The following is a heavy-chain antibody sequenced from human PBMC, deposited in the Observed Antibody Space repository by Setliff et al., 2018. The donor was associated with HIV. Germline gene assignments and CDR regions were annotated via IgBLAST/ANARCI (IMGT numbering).Heavy chain of an antibody. CDR3: AREECTSWPRVHY. Sequence: PSETLSLTCTVSGGPVSTYYWSWIRQPAGKGLEWIGRMHTSGSTSYSPSLKSRVTISIDTSKNQFSLELTSLNAADTAVYYCAREECTSWPRVHYWGQGALVTVSS. V-gene: IGHV4-4*07. CDR1: GGPVSTYY. D-gene: IGHD6-13*01. CDR2: MHTSGST. J-gene: IGHJ4*02.